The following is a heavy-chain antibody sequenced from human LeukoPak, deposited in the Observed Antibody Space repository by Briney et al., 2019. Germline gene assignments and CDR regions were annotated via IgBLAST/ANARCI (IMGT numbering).Heavy chain of an antibody. CDR1: GYTFTGYY. CDR2: INPNSGGT. D-gene: IGHD2-15*01. V-gene: IGHV1-2*06. Sequence: ASVKVSCKASGYTFTGYYMHWVRQAPGQGLEWMGRINPNSGGTNYAQKFQGRVTMTRDTPISTAYMELSRLRSDDTAVYYCARVGSRYCSGGSCPRLNWFDPWGQGTLVTVSS. CDR3: ARVGSRYCSGGSCPRLNWFDP. J-gene: IGHJ5*02.